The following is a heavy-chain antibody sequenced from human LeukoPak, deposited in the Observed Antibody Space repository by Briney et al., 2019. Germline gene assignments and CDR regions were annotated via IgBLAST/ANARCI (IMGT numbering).Heavy chain of an antibody. D-gene: IGHD3-10*01. Sequence: PSETLSLTCTVSGGSISSYYWSWIRQPPGKGLEWIGYIYYSGSTNYNPSLKSRVTISVDTSKNQFSLKPSSVTAADTAVYYCASSDPQLLWFGELSDTYGMDVWGQGTTVTVSS. CDR1: GGSISSYY. CDR2: IYYSGST. CDR3: ASSDPQLLWFGELSDTYGMDV. J-gene: IGHJ6*02. V-gene: IGHV4-59*01.